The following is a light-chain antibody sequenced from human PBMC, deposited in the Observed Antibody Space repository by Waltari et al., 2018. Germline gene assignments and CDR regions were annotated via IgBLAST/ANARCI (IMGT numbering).Light chain of an antibody. CDR2: KND. CDR3: AAWDDSLNGRWV. J-gene: IGLJ2*01. CDR1: RTQFGSNV. Sequence: QSEMSQPPSVSGTPGQPVPISCSGRRTQFGSNVVNWYQQHPGTAPKPLIYKNDHRPSGVPDRFSGSKSGTSASLAISGLQSEDEADYYCAAWDDSLNGRWVFGAGTKLTVL. V-gene: IGLV1-44*01.